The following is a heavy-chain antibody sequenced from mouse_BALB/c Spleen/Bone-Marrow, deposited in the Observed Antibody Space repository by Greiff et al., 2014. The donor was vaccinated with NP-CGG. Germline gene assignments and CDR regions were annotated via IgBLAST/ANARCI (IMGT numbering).Heavy chain of an antibody. CDR3: ARENLYDYDIMDY. Sequence: VQLQQSGPELVRPGESVKISCKGSGYTFTDYAIHWVKQNHAKSLEWIGVISFYYDNTNYNQKFKGKATMTIDKSSSTAYMELARLTSEDSAIYYGARENLYDYDIMDYWGQGTSVTVSS. D-gene: IGHD1-1*01. V-gene: IGHV1-67*01. CDR2: ISFYYDNT. CDR1: GYTFTDYA. J-gene: IGHJ4*01.